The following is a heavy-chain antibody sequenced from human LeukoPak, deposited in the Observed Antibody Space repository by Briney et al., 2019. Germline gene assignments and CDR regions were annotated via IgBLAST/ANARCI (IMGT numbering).Heavy chain of an antibody. CDR2: INHSGST. CDR3: ARVGGSGSYSDY. CDR1: GGSFSGYY. Sequence: SETLSLTCAVYGGSFSGYYWSWIRQPPGKGLEWIGEINHSGSTNYNPSFKSRVTISVDTSKNQFSLNLSSVTAADTAVYYCARVGGSGSYSDYWGQGTLVTVSS. D-gene: IGHD3-10*01. V-gene: IGHV4-34*01. J-gene: IGHJ4*02.